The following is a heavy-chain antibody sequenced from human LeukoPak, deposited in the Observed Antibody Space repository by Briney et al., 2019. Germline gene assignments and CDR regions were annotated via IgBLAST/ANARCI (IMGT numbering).Heavy chain of an antibody. CDR2: IIPIFGTA. V-gene: IGHV1-69*05. D-gene: IGHD5-12*01. Sequence: ASVKVSCKASGGTFSSYAISWVRQAPGQGLEWMGGIIPIFGTANYAQKFQGRVTITTDESTSTAYMELSSLRSEDTAVYYCARDGRGGYDMNYFDYWGQGTLVTVSS. J-gene: IGHJ4*02. CDR1: GGTFSSYA. CDR3: ARDGRGGYDMNYFDY.